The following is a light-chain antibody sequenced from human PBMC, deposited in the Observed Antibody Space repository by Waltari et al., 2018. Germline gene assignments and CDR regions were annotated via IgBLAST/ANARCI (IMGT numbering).Light chain of an antibody. CDR1: NSDVGAYNY. V-gene: IGLV2-11*01. Sequence: QSALTQPRSVSGSPGQSVTLSCTGTNSDVGAYNYVSWYQQRPGKAPKLVFEYVDKRPSEGPVRVSGSKAGNTASLTISGLQADDEADYYCCSYAGRYTSVFGGGTKVTVL. CDR2: YVD. J-gene: IGLJ2*01. CDR3: CSYAGRYTSV.